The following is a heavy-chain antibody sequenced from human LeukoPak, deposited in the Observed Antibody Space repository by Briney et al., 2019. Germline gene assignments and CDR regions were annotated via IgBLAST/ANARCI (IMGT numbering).Heavy chain of an antibody. D-gene: IGHD6-19*01. CDR3: ARHIVGSGWPLGDY. Sequence: GESLQISCKGSGYSFTSYWIGWVRQLPGKGLEWMGIIYPGDSDTRYSPSFQGQVTISADKSISTAYLQWSSLKASDTAMYYCARHIVGSGWPLGDYWDQGTLVTVSS. CDR2: IYPGDSDT. V-gene: IGHV5-51*01. CDR1: GYSFTSYW. J-gene: IGHJ4*02.